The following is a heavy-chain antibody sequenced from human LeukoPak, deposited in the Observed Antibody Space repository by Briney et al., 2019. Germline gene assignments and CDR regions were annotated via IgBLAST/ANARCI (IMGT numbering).Heavy chain of an antibody. CDR2: ISYDGSNK. CDR1: GFTFSSYA. CDR3: ARDRGIVGATYYFDY. J-gene: IGHJ4*02. V-gene: IGHV3-30-3*01. D-gene: IGHD1-26*01. Sequence: AGGSLRLSCAASGFTFSSYAMPWVRQAPGKGLEWVAVISYDGSNKYYADSVKGRFTISRDNSKNTLYLQMNSLRAEDTAVYYCARDRGIVGATYYFDYWGQGTLVTVSS.